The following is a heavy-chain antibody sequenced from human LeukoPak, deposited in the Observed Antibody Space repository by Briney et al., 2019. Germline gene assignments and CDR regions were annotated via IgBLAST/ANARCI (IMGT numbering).Heavy chain of an antibody. CDR2: IYPDDSDT. J-gene: IGHJ6*02. V-gene: IGHV5-51*01. Sequence: GESLKISCKGSGYSFTSYWIGWVRQMPGKGLEWMGIIYPDDSDTRYTPSFQGQVTISADKSISTAYLQWSSLKASDTAMYYCARLRYGDPSGMDVWGQGTTVTVSS. CDR3: ARLRYGDPSGMDV. D-gene: IGHD4-17*01. CDR1: GYSFTSYW.